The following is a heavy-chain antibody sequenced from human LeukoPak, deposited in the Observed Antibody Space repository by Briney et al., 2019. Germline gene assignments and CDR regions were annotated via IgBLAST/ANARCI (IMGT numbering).Heavy chain of an antibody. CDR2: IYTSGST. CDR3: ARPYLPGLAAAEFGV. J-gene: IGHJ6*04. V-gene: IGHV4-4*07. CDR1: GGSISSYY. Sequence: SETLSLTCTVSGGSISSYYWSWIRQPAGKGLEWIGRIYTSGSTNYNPSLKSRVTMSVDTSKNQFSLKLSSVTAADTAVYYCARPYLPGLAAAEFGVWGKGTTVTVSS. D-gene: IGHD6-13*01.